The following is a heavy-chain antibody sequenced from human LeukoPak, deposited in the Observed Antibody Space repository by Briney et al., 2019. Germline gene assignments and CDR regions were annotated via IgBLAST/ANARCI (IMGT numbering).Heavy chain of an antibody. Sequence: ASVTLSCKSSVYTFIVNYIHWLRQAPGQGLEWMGWIDANNGDTKSAQKFQGRVTMSRDTSISTAYMDLSSLSPDDAAVYYCARDPSSATLYFFDYSGQGTLVTVSS. V-gene: IGHV1-2*02. J-gene: IGHJ4*02. CDR3: ARDPSSATLYFFDY. D-gene: IGHD1-1*01. CDR1: VYTFIVNY. CDR2: IDANNGDT.